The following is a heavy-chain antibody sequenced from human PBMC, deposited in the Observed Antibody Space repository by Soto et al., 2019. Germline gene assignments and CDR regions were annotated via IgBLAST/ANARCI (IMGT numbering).Heavy chain of an antibody. Sequence: EVQLVESGGGLVQPGGSLRLSCAASGFTFSSYWMHWVRQAPGKGLAWVSRINSDGSSTSYADSVKGRFTISRDNAKNTLYLQMNSLRAEDTAVYYCAREIGYCSGGSCYSGGAFDIWGQGTMVTVSS. J-gene: IGHJ3*02. CDR1: GFTFSSYW. V-gene: IGHV3-74*01. D-gene: IGHD2-15*01. CDR3: AREIGYCSGGSCYSGGAFDI. CDR2: INSDGSST.